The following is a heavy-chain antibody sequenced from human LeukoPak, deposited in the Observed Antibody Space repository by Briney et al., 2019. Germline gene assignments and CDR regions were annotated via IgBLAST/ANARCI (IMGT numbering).Heavy chain of an antibody. D-gene: IGHD3-22*01. Sequence: GGSLRLSCAASGFTFSSYSMNWVRQAPGKGLEWVSSISSSSSYIYYADSVKGRFTISGDISKNTLSLQMNSLRAEDTAVYYCARGGHYYDSSGYYPGLRAFDIWGQGTMVTVSS. V-gene: IGHV3-21*04. CDR1: GFTFSSYS. CDR3: ARGGHYYDSSGYYPGLRAFDI. CDR2: ISSSSSYI. J-gene: IGHJ3*02.